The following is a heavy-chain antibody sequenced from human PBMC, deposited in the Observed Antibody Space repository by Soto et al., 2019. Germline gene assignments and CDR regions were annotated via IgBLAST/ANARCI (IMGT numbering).Heavy chain of an antibody. CDR2: IYHSGST. J-gene: IGHJ4*02. V-gene: IGHV4-4*02. Sequence: ETLSLTCAVSSGSVSSSNWWSWVRQPPGKGLEWLGEIYHSGSTNYNPSLMRRVTISVDKSKNQFSLKLSSVTAADTAVYYCARSYDYRFDYWGQGTLVTVSS. CDR3: ARSYDYRFDY. CDR1: SGSVSSSNW. D-gene: IGHD4-17*01.